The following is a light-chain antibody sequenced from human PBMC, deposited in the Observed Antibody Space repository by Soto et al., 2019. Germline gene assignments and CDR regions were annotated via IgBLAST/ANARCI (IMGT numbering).Light chain of an antibody. J-gene: IGKJ1*01. CDR3: LQDINYPWT. CDR2: DAS. CDR1: QSISIW. Sequence: DIQMTQSPSTLSASVGDRVTITCRARQSISIWLAWYQQKPGKAPKLLIYDASILESGVPSRFSGSGSGTEFTLTISSLQPEDSATYYCLQDINYPWTFGQGTRWIS. V-gene: IGKV1-5*01.